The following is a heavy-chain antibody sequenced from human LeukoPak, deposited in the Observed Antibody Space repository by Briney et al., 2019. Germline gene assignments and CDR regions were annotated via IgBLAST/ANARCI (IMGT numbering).Heavy chain of an antibody. D-gene: IGHD4-17*01. Sequence: SVKVSCKASGGTFSSYTISRVRQAPGQGLEWMGRIIPILGIANYAQKFQGRVTITADKSTSTAYMELNSLRAEDTAVYYCASSQRGDYADYYYYYGMDVWGQGTTVTVSS. CDR1: GGTFSSYT. CDR2: IIPILGIA. V-gene: IGHV1-69*02. CDR3: ASSQRGDYADYYYYYGMDV. J-gene: IGHJ6*02.